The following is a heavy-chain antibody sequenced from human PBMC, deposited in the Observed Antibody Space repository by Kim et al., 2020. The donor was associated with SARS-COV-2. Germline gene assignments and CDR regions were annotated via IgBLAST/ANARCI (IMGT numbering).Heavy chain of an antibody. V-gene: IGHV1-69*04. CDR3: ARDEGGGWLLYGMDV. CDR1: GCTFSSYA. Sequence: SVKVSCKASGCTFSSYAISWVRQAPGQGLEWMGRIIPILGIANYAQKFQGRVTITADKSTSTAYMELRSLRSEDTAVYYCARDEGGGWLLYGMDVWGQGTTVTVSS. CDR2: IIPILGIA. J-gene: IGHJ6*02. D-gene: IGHD6-19*01.